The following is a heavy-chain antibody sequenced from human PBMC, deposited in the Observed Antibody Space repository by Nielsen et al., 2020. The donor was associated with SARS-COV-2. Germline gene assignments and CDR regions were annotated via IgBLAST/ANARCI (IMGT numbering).Heavy chain of an antibody. V-gene: IGHV1-3*01. CDR2: INAGNGNT. CDR1: GYTFTSYA. J-gene: IGHJ4*02. CDR3: ARGPLAAAGTADY. Sequence: ASVKVSCKAFGYTFTSYAMHWVRQAPGQRLEWMGWINAGNGNTKYSQKFQGRVTITRDTSASTAYMELSSLRSEDTAVYYCARGPLAAAGTADYWGQGTLVTVSS. D-gene: IGHD6-13*01.